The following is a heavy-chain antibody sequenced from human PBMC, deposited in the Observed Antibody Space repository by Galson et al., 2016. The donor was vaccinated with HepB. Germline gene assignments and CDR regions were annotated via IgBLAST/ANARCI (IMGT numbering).Heavy chain of an antibody. Sequence: PALVKPTQTLTLTCSFSGFSLSTNGLGVGWIRQPPGKALEWLALIYWDDNKRYSPSLTNRLAITKDTSKNQVVLTMSNMDPVDTGTYYCARSRASISATGNWFGPWGQGSLVTVSS. CDR3: ARSRASISATGNWFGP. CDR2: IYWDDNK. CDR1: GFSLSTNGLG. V-gene: IGHV2-5*02. D-gene: IGHD6-13*01. J-gene: IGHJ5*01.